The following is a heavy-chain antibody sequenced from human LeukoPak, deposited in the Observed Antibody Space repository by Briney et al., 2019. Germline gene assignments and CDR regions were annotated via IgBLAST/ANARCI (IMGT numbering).Heavy chain of an antibody. Sequence: TPSETLSLTCTVSGGSINNYYWTWIRQPAGKGLEWIGRIYSSGKTNYNPSLKSRVTMSVDTSNNQLSLMMTSVTAADTAVFYCARTPQGDNYFDYWGQGHLVTVSS. CDR2: IYSSGKT. D-gene: IGHD3-9*01. V-gene: IGHV4-4*07. CDR3: ARTPQGDNYFDY. CDR1: GGSINNYY. J-gene: IGHJ4*02.